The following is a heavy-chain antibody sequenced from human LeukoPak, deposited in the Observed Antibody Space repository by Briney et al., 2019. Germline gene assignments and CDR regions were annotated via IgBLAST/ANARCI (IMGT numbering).Heavy chain of an antibody. CDR2: INSDGSRT. J-gene: IGHJ4*02. CDR1: GFTFSDYW. CDR3: ARGITGSTYGQFDY. Sequence: GGSLRLSCTASGFTFSDYWMHRVRQAPGKGLVWVSRINSDGSRTNYADCVKGRFTISRDNAKNTVFLQMNRLRAEDAAVNYCARGITGSTYGQFDYWGQGALATASS. V-gene: IGHV3-74*01. D-gene: IGHD5-18*01.